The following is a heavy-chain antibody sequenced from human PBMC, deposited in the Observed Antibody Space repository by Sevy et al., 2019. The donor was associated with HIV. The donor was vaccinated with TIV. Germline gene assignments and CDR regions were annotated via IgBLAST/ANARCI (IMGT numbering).Heavy chain of an antibody. V-gene: IGHV3-23*01. CDR2: ISGSGGST. CDR3: AKEGGSYLDY. CDR1: GFTFSSYA. D-gene: IGHD1-26*01. J-gene: IGHJ4*02. Sequence: GESLKISCAASGFTFSSYAMSWVRQAPGKGLEWVSAISGSGGSTYYADSVKGRFTISRDNSKNTLYLQMNSLGAEDTAVYYCAKEGGSYLDYWGQGTLVTVSS.